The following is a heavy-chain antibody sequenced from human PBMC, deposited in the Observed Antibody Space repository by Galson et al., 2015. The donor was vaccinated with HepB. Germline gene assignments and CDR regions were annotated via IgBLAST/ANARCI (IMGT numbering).Heavy chain of an antibody. Sequence: TLSLTCTVSGGSISGEGYYWSWIREPAGEGLEWIGRIYASGTTNYNPSLQSRVTMSVGTSKNQFSLNLNSVTAADTAVYYCARRLAVWGRGTTVTVSS. J-gene: IGHJ6*04. CDR2: IYASGTT. V-gene: IGHV4-61*02. CDR3: ARRLAV. CDR1: GGSISGEGYY.